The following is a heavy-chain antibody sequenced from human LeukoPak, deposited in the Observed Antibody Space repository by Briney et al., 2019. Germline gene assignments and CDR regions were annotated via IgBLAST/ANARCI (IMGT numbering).Heavy chain of an antibody. J-gene: IGHJ4*02. CDR3: ARALYTSGWYPDYFDY. V-gene: IGHV3-7*01. CDR2: INRDENDK. D-gene: IGHD6-19*01. Sequence: GGSLRLSCAASGFAYSNYWMSWVRQAPGKGVEWVANINRDENDKFYMDSVKGRFTIPRDNAENSLYLEVNSLRAEDTAVYYCARALYTSGWYPDYFDYWGQGTLVTVSS. CDR1: GFAYSNYW.